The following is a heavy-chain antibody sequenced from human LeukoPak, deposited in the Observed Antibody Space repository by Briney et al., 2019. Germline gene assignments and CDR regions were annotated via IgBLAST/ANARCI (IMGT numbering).Heavy chain of an antibody. J-gene: IGHJ3*02. CDR1: GYTFTGYY. D-gene: IGHD3-9*01. CDR2: INPNSGGT. CDR3: ARVGFDLTGPHDAFDI. V-gene: IGHV1-2*02. Sequence: ASVKVSCKASGYTFTGYYMHWVRQAPGQGLEWMGWINPNSGGTNYAQKFQGRVTMTRDTSISTAYMELSRLRSDDTAVYYCARVGFDLTGPHDAFDIWGEGKMVTVSS.